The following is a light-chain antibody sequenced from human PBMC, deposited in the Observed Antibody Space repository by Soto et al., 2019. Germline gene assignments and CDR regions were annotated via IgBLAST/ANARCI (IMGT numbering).Light chain of an antibody. Sequence: QSALTQPASVSGSPGQSITISCTGGSSDVGSYNRVSWYQQFPGKAPKLIIVEVSDRPSGVSDRFSGSKSGNTASLTISGLQAEDEADYYCSSYTNKNSYILFGGGTKLTVL. CDR2: EVS. J-gene: IGLJ2*01. V-gene: IGLV2-14*02. CDR1: SSDVGSYNR. CDR3: SSYTNKNSYIL.